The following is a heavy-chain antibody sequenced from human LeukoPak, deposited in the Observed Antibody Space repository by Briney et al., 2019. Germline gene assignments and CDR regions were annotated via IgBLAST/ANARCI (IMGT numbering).Heavy chain of an antibody. CDR3: ARGLPPRRNYDSSGYYSYYFDY. D-gene: IGHD3-22*01. CDR2: ISGYNGNT. CDR1: GYTLTNYG. J-gene: IGHJ4*02. V-gene: IGHV1-18*01. Sequence: ASVKVSCKASGYTLTNYGISWVRQAPGQGLEWMGWISGYNGNTKYAQKLQGRVTMTTDTSTSTAYMELRSLRSDDTAVYYCARGLPPRRNYDSSGYYSYYFDYWGQGTLVTVSS.